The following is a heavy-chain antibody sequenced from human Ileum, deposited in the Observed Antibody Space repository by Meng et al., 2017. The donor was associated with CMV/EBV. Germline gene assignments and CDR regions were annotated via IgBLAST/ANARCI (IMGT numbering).Heavy chain of an antibody. D-gene: IGHD3-3*01. Sequence: SGYTLAGHYMHWVRQAPGQGLEWMGWINPLNGGTRFAQKFQGRVTMTTDTSTSTVYMELSRLASDDTAVYYCAKDLTSGYGAHWDYWGQGTLVTVSS. CDR1: GYTLAGHY. J-gene: IGHJ4*02. V-gene: IGHV1-2*02. CDR3: AKDLTSGYGAHWDY. CDR2: INPLNGGT.